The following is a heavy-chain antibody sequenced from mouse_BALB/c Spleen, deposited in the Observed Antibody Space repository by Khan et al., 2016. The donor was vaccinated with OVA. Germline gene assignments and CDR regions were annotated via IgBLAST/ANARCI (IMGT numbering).Heavy chain of an antibody. Sequence: QVQLKQSGAELVKPGTSVKLSCKASGYTFTSYDINWVRQRPEQGLDWFGWIFPGDGSTKYNEKFKGKATLTTDKSSSTAYMQLSRLTSEDSAVSFCARGGYGGFAYWGQGTLVTVSA. J-gene: IGHJ3*01. CDR2: IFPGDGST. D-gene: IGHD1-1*01. CDR1: GYTFTSYD. CDR3: ARGGYGGFAY. V-gene: IGHV1-85*01.